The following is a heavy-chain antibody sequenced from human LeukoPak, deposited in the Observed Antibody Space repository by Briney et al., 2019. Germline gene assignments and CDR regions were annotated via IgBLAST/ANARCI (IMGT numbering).Heavy chain of an antibody. CDR3: AREYSH. J-gene: IGHJ4*02. CDR2: IYTSGSA. CDR1: GDSITSGDSY. V-gene: IGHV4-61*02. Sequence: SQTLSLTCSVSGDSITSGDSYWTWIRQPAGRGLEWIGLIYTSGSAKYNPSLKSRITMSLDTSKNQISLQLNSVTAADTAVYYCAREYSHWGQGTLVAVSS. D-gene: IGHD5-12*01.